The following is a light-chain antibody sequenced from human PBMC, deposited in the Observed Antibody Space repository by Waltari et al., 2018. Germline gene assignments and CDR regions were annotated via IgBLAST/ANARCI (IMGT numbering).Light chain of an antibody. CDR2: DVS. Sequence: QSTLTQPDSVSGSPGQSLTISCTGTSSDVGGHTYVSWYQQHPGKAPKLVIYDVSSRPSGVSNRFSGSKSGNTASLTIYGLQAEDEADYYCSSYTSSSTRVFGTGTRVTVL. J-gene: IGLJ1*01. V-gene: IGLV2-14*03. CDR3: SSYTSSSTRV. CDR1: SSDVGGHTY.